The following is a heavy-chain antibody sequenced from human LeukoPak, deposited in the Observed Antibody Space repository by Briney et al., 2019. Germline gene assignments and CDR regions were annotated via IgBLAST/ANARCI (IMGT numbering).Heavy chain of an antibody. CDR1: GFTVTSNY. D-gene: IGHD6-6*01. V-gene: IGHV3-66*01. J-gene: IGHJ4*02. CDR3: ARDSGFSGTQRGEY. Sequence: GGSLILSCAASGFTVTSNYMSWVRQAPGKGLEWVSVIYSGGDTYYADSVKGGSTISRDNSKNTVYLQMNSLRAEDTAVYYCARDSGFSGTQRGEYWGQGTLVTVSS. CDR2: IYSGGDT.